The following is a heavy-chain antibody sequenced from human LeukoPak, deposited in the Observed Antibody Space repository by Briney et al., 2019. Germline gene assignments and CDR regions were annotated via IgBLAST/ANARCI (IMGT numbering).Heavy chain of an antibody. D-gene: IGHD3-22*01. CDR2: INPRGTST. CDR3: ATDGDSSGWGECYFDY. CDR1: GYSFTSHY. Sequence: GGSVKVSCKASGYSFTSHYMHWVRQAPGQGLEWMGLINPRGTSTIYAQKFQGRVTMTEDTSTDTAYMELSSLRSEDTAVYYCATDGDSSGWGECYFDYWGQGTLVTVSS. V-gene: IGHV1-46*01. J-gene: IGHJ4*02.